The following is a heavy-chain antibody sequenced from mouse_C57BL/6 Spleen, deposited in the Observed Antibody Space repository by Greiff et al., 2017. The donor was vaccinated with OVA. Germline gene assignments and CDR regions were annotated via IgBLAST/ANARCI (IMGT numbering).Heavy chain of an antibody. J-gene: IGHJ3*01. Sequence: QVTLKECGPGILQSSQTLSLTCSFSGFSLSTSGMGVSWIRQPSGKGLEWLAHIYWDDDKRYNPSLKSRLTISKDTSRNQVFLKITSVDTADTATYYCARRDDGYQFAYWGQGTLVTVSA. CDR2: IYWDDDK. CDR3: ARRDDGYQFAY. CDR1: GFSLSTSGMG. D-gene: IGHD2-3*01. V-gene: IGHV8-12*01.